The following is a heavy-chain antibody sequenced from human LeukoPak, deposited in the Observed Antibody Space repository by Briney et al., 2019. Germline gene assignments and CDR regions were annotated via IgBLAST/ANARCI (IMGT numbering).Heavy chain of an antibody. Sequence: GGSLRLSCAASGFTFSSYAMSWVRQAPGKGLEWVSAISGSGGSTYYADSVKGRFTISRDNSKNTLYLQMNSLRAEDTAVYYCANLGGSCYSGCDYWGQGTLVTVSS. CDR1: GFTFSSYA. CDR3: ANLGGSCYSGCDY. J-gene: IGHJ4*02. CDR2: ISGSGGST. D-gene: IGHD2-15*01. V-gene: IGHV3-23*01.